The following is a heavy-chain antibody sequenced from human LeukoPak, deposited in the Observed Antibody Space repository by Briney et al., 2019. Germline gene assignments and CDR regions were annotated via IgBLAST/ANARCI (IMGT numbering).Heavy chain of an antibody. Sequence: PGGSLRLSCAASGFTFSSYSMNWVRQAPGKGLEWVSSISSSSSYIYYADSVKGRFTISRDDAKNSLYLQMNSLRAEDTAVYYCAKAGSSSWYGWFDPWGQGTLVTVSS. CDR2: ISSSSSYI. J-gene: IGHJ5*02. V-gene: IGHV3-21*04. D-gene: IGHD6-13*01. CDR3: AKAGSSSWYGWFDP. CDR1: GFTFSSYS.